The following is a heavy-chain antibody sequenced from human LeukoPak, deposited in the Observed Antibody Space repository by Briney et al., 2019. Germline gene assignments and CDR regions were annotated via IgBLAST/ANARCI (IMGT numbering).Heavy chain of an antibody. J-gene: IGHJ4*02. CDR2: IIPIFGTA. D-gene: IGHD5-24*01. V-gene: IGHV1-69*05. Sequence: GASVTVSCKASGGTFSSYAISWVRQAPGQGLEWMGGIIPIFGTANYAQKFQGRVTITTDESTSTACMELSSLRSEDTAVYYCALGDGYNLSFDYWGQGTLVTVSS. CDR3: ALGDGYNLSFDY. CDR1: GGTFSSYA.